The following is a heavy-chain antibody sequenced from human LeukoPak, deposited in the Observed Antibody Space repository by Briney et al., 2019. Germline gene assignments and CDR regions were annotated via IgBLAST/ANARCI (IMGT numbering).Heavy chain of an antibody. D-gene: IGHD6-6*01. V-gene: IGHV3-7*01. J-gene: IGHJ5*02. CDR2: INEDGSEK. CDR3: ASSSYSCSSS. Sequence: GESLRLSCAASGFTFTNYWMIWVRQAPGKGLEWVANINEDGSEKYYVGSVEGRFTISRDNAKNSVFLQMNSLRADDTAMYYCASSSYSCSSSWGQGTLVTVSS. CDR1: GFTFTNYW.